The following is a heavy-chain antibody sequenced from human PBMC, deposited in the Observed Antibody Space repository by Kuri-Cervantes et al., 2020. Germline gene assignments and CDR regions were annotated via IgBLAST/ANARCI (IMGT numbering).Heavy chain of an antibody. Sequence: SETLSLTCTVSGGSISSSSYYWGWIRQPPGKGLEWIGSIYYSGSTYYNPSLKSRVTISVDTSKNQFSLKLSSVTAADTAVYYCARLGYTFGCFDPWGQGTLVTVSS. V-gene: IGHV4-39*01. CDR1: GGSISSSSYY. CDR3: ARLGYTFGCFDP. D-gene: IGHD3-10*01. J-gene: IGHJ5*02. CDR2: IYYSGST.